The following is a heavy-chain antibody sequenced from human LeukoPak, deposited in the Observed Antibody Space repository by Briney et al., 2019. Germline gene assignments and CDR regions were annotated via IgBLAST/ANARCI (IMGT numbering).Heavy chain of an antibody. CDR3: ARPPSRGYSSSFEY. J-gene: IGHJ4*02. V-gene: IGHV5-51*01. Sequence: GESLKISCRGSGYSFTAYWIAWVRQMPGKGLEWMATIYPGDSATTYSPSFQGQVTISADKSITTAYLQWSSLKASDTAMYYCARPPSRGYSSSFEYWGQGTLVTVSS. CDR1: GYSFTAYW. D-gene: IGHD2-2*03. CDR2: IYPGDSAT.